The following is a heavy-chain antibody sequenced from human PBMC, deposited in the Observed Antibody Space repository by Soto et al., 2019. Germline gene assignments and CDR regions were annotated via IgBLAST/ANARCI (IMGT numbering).Heavy chain of an antibody. Sequence: QITLEESGLTLVRPTQTLTLTCTFSGFSLNTDGVGVVWIRQPPGKALEWLALIDWNDDKRFSPSLQSRLTITKDTAKNQVVLTMTNMNPGDTGTYYCARAFGEYGPKWFDPWGPGTRVTVSS. CDR2: IDWNDDK. CDR1: GFSLNTDGVG. J-gene: IGHJ5*02. CDR3: ARAFGEYGPKWFDP. V-gene: IGHV2-5*01. D-gene: IGHD3-10*01.